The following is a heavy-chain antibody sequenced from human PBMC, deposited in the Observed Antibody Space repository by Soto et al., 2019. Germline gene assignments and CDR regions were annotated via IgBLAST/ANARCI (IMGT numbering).Heavy chain of an antibody. J-gene: IGHJ5*02. CDR2: INHSGIT. Sequence: SETLSLTCAVYGGSFSGYYCSWIRQPPWKGLEWIGEINHSGITNYSPSLKSRVTISVDTSKNQFSLKLSSVTAADTAVYYCARGVLSSSWFQWWFDPCGQGTLVTVSS. D-gene: IGHD6-13*01. CDR3: ARGVLSSSWFQWWFDP. CDR1: GGSFSGYY. V-gene: IGHV4-34*01.